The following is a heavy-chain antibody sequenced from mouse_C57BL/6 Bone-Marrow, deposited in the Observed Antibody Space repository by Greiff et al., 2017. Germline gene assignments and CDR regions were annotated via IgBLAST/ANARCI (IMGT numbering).Heavy chain of an antibody. CDR3: ARRWLLYYFDY. V-gene: IGHV1-63*01. Sequence: VQLQQSGAELVRPGTSVKMSCKASGYTFTNYWIGWAKQRPGHGLEWIGDIYPGGGYTNYNEKFKGKATLTADKSSSTAYMQFSSLISEDSAIYYCARRWLLYYFDYWGQGTTLTVSS. J-gene: IGHJ2*01. CDR1: GYTFTNYW. CDR2: IYPGGGYT. D-gene: IGHD2-3*01.